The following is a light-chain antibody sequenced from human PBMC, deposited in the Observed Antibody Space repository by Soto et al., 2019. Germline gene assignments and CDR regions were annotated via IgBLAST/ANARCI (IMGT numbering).Light chain of an antibody. CDR1: QSISRSD. J-gene: IGKJ4*01. V-gene: IGKV3-20*01. CDR2: ATS. CDR3: QQYGSSPT. Sequence: EIVLMQSPGTVSLSPGESATLSCRASQSISRSDLAWYQHRPGQSPRLLIYATSSRATGIPDRFTGGGAGTRFTLIISRLQPEDSAVYYCQQYGSSPTFGVGTKVEIK.